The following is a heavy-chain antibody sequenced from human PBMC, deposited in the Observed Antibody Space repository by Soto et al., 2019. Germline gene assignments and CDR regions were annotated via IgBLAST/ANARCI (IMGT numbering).Heavy chain of an antibody. D-gene: IGHD5-12*01. CDR1: GFSFSNYA. V-gene: IGHV3-23*01. J-gene: IGHJ4*02. CDR2: ISGNGSGI. CDR3: AKRARYGYKSPMDY. Sequence: EVQLSESGGGLVQPGGSLRLSCAASGFSFSNYAMNWVRQAPGKGLVWVSDISGNGSGIYYGDSVKGRFTTSRDNSKSTLFQQLSYQRAENTAVYYCAKRARYGYKSPMDYWGQGPLVTVSS.